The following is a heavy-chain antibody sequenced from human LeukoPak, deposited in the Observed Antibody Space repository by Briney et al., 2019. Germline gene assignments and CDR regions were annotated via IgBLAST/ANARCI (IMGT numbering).Heavy chain of an antibody. CDR2: IYYSGST. CDR3: ARGWVVVVPAAIRGNAFDI. CDR1: GGSISSYY. Sequence: SETLSLTCTVSGGSISSYYWSWIRQPPGKGLEWIGYIYYSGSTNYNPSLKNRVTISVDTSKNQFSLKLCSVTAADTAVYYYARGWVVVVPAAIRGNAFDIWGQGTMVTVSS. J-gene: IGHJ3*02. V-gene: IGHV4-59*01. D-gene: IGHD2-2*02.